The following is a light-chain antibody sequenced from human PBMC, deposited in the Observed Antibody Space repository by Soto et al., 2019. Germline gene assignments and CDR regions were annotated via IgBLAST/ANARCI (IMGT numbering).Light chain of an antibody. V-gene: IGKV1-39*01. CDR3: QQSYSTPPIT. J-gene: IGKJ5*01. Sequence: DIKMTQSPPSLSASVGDRVTIICRASQSISSYLNWYQQKPGKAPKLLIYAASSLQSGVPSRFSGSGSGTDFTLTISSLQPEDFATYYCQQSYSTPPITFGQGTRLVI. CDR2: AAS. CDR1: QSISSY.